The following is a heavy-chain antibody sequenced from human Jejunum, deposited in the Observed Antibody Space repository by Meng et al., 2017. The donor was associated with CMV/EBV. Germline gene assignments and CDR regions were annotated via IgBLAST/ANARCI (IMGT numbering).Heavy chain of an antibody. J-gene: IGHJ4*02. V-gene: IGHV3-23*01. CDR2: ISGTGGTT. D-gene: IGHD2-8*01. Sequence: NNYAMTLVRQAPGKWLEWVSTISGTGGTTYYADSVKGRFTISRDDSRNTLYLQMNSLRAEDTAVYYCAKAPSPYCSNGVCYSFDYWGQGTLVTVSS. CDR3: AKAPSPYCSNGVCYSFDY. CDR1: NNYA.